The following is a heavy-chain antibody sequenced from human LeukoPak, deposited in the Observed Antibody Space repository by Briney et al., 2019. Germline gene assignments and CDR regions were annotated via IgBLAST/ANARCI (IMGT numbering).Heavy chain of an antibody. D-gene: IGHD3-22*01. CDR1: GGTLSSYT. CDR3: VRDYDTSGPQKNYFDF. J-gene: IGHJ4*02. V-gene: IGHV1-69*08. Sequence: ASLKVSCKAPGGTLSSYTVSWVRQAPGQGVYWMGKVFPMYDTADYAQRLQGRVTPSPDKTIGTVFMDMSSLRSEDTAIYYCVRDYDTSGPQKNYFDFWGQGPLVTVFS. CDR2: VFPMYDTA.